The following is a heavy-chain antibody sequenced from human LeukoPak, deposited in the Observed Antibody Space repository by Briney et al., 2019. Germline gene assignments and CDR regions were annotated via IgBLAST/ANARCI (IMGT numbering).Heavy chain of an antibody. D-gene: IGHD3-9*01. J-gene: IGHJ3*02. CDR2: IGSNGGST. CDR1: GFTFSSYA. Sequence: GGTLRLSCSASGFTFSSYAMHWIRQAPGKGLEYVSAIGSNGGSTYYADSVKGRFTISRDNSKNTLYLQMSSLRAEDTAVYYCVKGDMLTGSNAFDIWGQGAMVTVSS. V-gene: IGHV3-64D*06. CDR3: VKGDMLTGSNAFDI.